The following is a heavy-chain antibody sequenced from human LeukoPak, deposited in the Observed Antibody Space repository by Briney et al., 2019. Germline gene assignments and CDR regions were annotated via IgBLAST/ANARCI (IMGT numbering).Heavy chain of an antibody. Sequence: SETLSLTCTVSGGSISNGSYYWSWIRQPAGKGLEWIGRIYTSGSTNYNPSLKSRVTISIDTSKNQFSLKLSSVTAADTAVYYCARGLSGGSWLPKGFDPWGQGTLVTVSS. D-gene: IGHD5-12*01. CDR2: IYTSGST. V-gene: IGHV4-61*02. J-gene: IGHJ5*02. CDR1: GGSISNGSYY. CDR3: ARGLSGGSWLPKGFDP.